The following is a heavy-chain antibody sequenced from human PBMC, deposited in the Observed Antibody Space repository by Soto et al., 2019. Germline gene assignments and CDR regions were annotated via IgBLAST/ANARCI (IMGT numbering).Heavy chain of an antibody. D-gene: IGHD4-17*01. Sequence: QVQLVQSGAEVKKPGASVKVSCKTSGYTFAAYYIHWIRQAPGQCLEWMGWINPTSGGTVYAQNYQDRVNMTRDTSISTAYMELRRLNSDDTAVYYCARDPDYGDYWGYFFDSWGQGTPVTVSS. CDR2: INPTSGGT. J-gene: IGHJ4*02. CDR3: ARDPDYGDYWGYFFDS. CDR1: GYTFAAYY. V-gene: IGHV1-2*02.